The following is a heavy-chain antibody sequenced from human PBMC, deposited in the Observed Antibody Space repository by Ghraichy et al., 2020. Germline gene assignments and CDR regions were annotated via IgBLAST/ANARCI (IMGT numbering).Heavy chain of an antibody. V-gene: IGHV4-39*01. Sequence: SETLSLTCTVSGGSISSSSYYWGWIRQPPGKGLEWIGSIYYSGSTYYNPSLKSRVTISVDTSKNQFSLKLSSVTAADTAVYYCARLFIGGNDALDIWGQGKRVTVSS. D-gene: IGHD1-26*01. J-gene: IGHJ3*02. CDR1: GGSISSSSYY. CDR3: ARLFIGGNDALDI. CDR2: IYYSGST.